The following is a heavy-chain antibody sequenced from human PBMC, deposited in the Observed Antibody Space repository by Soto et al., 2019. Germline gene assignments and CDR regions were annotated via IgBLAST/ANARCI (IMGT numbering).Heavy chain of an antibody. CDR2: ISSSSTI. CDR1: GFTFSSYS. CDR3: AREGGSLNWFDP. D-gene: IGHD1-26*01. J-gene: IGHJ5*02. Sequence: GGSLRLSCAASGFTFSSYSMNWVRQAPGKGLEWVSYISSSSTIYYADSVKGRFTISRDNAKNSLYLQMNSLRDEDTAVYYCAREGGSLNWFDPWGQGALVTVSS. V-gene: IGHV3-48*02.